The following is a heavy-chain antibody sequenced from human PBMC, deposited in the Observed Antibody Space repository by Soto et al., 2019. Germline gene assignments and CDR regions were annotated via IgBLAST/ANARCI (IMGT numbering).Heavy chain of an antibody. CDR1: GASIYNGGYF. Sequence: QVQLQESGPGLVRPSQTLSLTCSVSGASIYNGGYFWSWIRQSPGKGLEWIGHILNSGSPYKNPSLESRVTISADTSMNQFSLALTSVTAADTSMYYCARGPTEEKVDSWGQGILVTVSS. CDR3: ARGPTEEKVDS. CDR2: ILNSGSP. J-gene: IGHJ4*02. V-gene: IGHV4-30-4*01.